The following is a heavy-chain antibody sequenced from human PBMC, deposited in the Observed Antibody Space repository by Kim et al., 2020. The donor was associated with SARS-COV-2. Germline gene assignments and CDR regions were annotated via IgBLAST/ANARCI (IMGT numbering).Heavy chain of an antibody. D-gene: IGHD3-10*01. V-gene: IGHV3-43*02. Sequence: GGSLRLSCAASGFSFDVYGMYWVRQAPVKGLEWVALISGDGGSTYYADAVKGRFTISRDNRKKSLYLQMTSLSNEDTALYYCAKDVRSMVRGIGSFYYGMDVWGLGTTVTVS. CDR1: GFSFDVYG. CDR2: ISGDGGST. CDR3: AKDVRSMVRGIGSFYYGMDV. J-gene: IGHJ6*02.